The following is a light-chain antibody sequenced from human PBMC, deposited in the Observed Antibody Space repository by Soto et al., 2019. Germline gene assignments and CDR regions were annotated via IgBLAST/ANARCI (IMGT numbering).Light chain of an antibody. Sequence: QSALTQPASVSGSPGQSITISCTGTSSDVGGHNYVSWYQQHPGKVPKLMIYDVSNRPSGVSNRFSGSKSGNTASLTISGLQAEDEADYYCSSYTSSSTHYVFGPGTKLTVL. J-gene: IGLJ1*01. CDR1: SSDVGGHNY. CDR2: DVS. CDR3: SSYTSSSTHYV. V-gene: IGLV2-14*01.